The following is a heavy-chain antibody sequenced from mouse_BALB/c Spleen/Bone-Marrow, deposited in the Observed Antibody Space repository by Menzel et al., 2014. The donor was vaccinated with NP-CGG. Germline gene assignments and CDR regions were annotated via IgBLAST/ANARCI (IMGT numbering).Heavy chain of an antibody. J-gene: IGHJ2*01. D-gene: IGHD2-14*01. CDR1: GFTFSSFG. V-gene: IGHV5-17*02. CDR3: ARSLYYRYDFFDY. Sequence: DVHLVESGGGLVQPGGSRKPSCAASGFTFSSFGMHWVRQAPEKGLEWVAYISSGSSTIYYADTVKGRFTISRDNPKNTLFLQMTSLRSEDTAMYYSARSLYYRYDFFDYWGQGTTLTVSS. CDR2: ISSGSSTI.